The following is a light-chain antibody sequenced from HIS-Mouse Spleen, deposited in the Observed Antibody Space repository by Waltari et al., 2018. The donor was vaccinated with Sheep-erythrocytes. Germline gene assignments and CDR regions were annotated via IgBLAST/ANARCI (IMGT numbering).Light chain of an antibody. V-gene: IGKV3-15*01. CDR1: QSVSRN. Sequence: EIVMTQSPATLSVSPGERATLSCRASQSVSRNLAWYQQKPAQSPRLLIYGSSTRATGIPARFSGSGSGTAFTLTISSLQSEDFAVYYCQQYNNWPPTFGQGTKVEIK. J-gene: IGKJ1*01. CDR3: QQYNNWPPT. CDR2: GSS.